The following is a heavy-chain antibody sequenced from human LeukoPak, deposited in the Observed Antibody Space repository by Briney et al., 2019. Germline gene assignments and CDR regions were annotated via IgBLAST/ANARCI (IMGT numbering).Heavy chain of an antibody. Sequence: KTSETLSLTCTVSGGSISPYYWSWIRQPPGKGLEWIGYIYYSGTTNYNPSLKSRVTISVDTSKNQFSLKLNSVTAADTAVYYCARDLKIGYNSGWYSFDYWGQGTLVTVSS. D-gene: IGHD6-19*01. V-gene: IGHV4-59*01. J-gene: IGHJ4*02. CDR2: IYYSGTT. CDR1: GGSISPYY. CDR3: ARDLKIGYNSGWYSFDY.